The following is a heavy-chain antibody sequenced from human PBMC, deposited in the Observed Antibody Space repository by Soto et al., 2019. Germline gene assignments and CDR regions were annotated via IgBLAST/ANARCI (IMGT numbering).Heavy chain of an antibody. D-gene: IGHD6-13*01. Sequence: GGSLRLSCAASGFTFSSYAMHWVRQAPGKGLEWVAVISYDGSNKYYADSVKGRFTISRDNSKNTLYLQMNSLRAEDTAVYYCARERQLDRDYYYYGMDVWGQGTTVTVSS. CDR2: ISYDGSNK. CDR3: ARERQLDRDYYYYGMDV. CDR1: GFTFSSYA. J-gene: IGHJ6*02. V-gene: IGHV3-30-3*01.